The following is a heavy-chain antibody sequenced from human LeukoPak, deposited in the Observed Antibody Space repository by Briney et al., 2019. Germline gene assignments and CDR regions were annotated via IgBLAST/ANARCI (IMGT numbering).Heavy chain of an antibody. D-gene: IGHD6-6*01. J-gene: IGHJ4*02. V-gene: IGHV4-39*02. Sequence: SETLSLTCTVSGGSISSSSYYWGWIRQPPGKGLEWIGSIYYSGSTYYNPSLKSRVTISVDTSKNQFSLKLSSVTAADTAVYYCARDTEYSSSGDGDYWGQGTLVTVSS. CDR2: IYYSGST. CDR1: GGSISSSSYY. CDR3: ARDTEYSSSGDGDY.